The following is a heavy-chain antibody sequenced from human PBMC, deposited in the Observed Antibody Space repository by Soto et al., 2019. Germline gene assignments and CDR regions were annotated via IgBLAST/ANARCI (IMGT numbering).Heavy chain of an antibody. J-gene: IGHJ4*02. Sequence: PGGSLRLSCAASGFTFSSYGMHWVRQSPGKGLEWVAVIWYDGSNKYYADSVKGRFTISRDNSKNTLYLQMNSLRAEDTAVYYCARDVALWFGELLENYFDSWGQGTLVTV. CDR3: ARDVALWFGELLENYFDS. CDR2: IWYDGSNK. V-gene: IGHV3-33*01. D-gene: IGHD3-10*01. CDR1: GFTFSSYG.